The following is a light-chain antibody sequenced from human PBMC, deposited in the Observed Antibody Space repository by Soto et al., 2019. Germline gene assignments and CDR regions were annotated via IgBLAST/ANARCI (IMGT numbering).Light chain of an antibody. Sequence: QSALTQPASVSGSPGQSITISCTGTSSDVGGYNYVSWYQQHPGKVPKLIIYDVSNRPSGVSSRFSGSKSGNTASLTISGLQAEDEADYYCSSFTRSITYVFGTGTKLTVL. J-gene: IGLJ1*01. CDR2: DVS. CDR3: SSFTRSITYV. CDR1: SSDVGGYNY. V-gene: IGLV2-14*01.